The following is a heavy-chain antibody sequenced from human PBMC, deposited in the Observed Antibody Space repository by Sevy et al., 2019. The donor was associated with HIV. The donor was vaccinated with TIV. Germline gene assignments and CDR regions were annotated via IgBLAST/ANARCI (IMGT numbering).Heavy chain of an antibody. J-gene: IGHJ6*02. V-gene: IGHV4-34*01. D-gene: IGHD6-19*01. CDR1: GGSFSGYY. CDR2: INHSGST. Sequence: SETLSLTCAVYGGSFSGYYWSWIRQPPGKGLEWIGEINHSGSTNYNPSLKSRVTISVETSKNQFSLKLSSVTAADTAVYYCASLSIAVAGTGMDVWGQGTTVTVSS. CDR3: ASLSIAVAGTGMDV.